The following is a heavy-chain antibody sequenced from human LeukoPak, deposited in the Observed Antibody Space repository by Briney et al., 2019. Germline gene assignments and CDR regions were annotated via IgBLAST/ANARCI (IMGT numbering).Heavy chain of an antibody. CDR3: ARGRSITLLRGVAMSDGFDI. Sequence: GGSLRLSCEASGFTFSNYGMSWVRQAPGKGLEWVSFTYTSGNYIYYGDSVKGRFTISRDNARNLLFLQMNGLRAEDTAVYYCARGRSITLLRGVAMSDGFDIWGQGAMVAVSS. CDR2: TYTSGNYI. J-gene: IGHJ3*02. D-gene: IGHD3-10*01. CDR1: GFTFSNYG. V-gene: IGHV3-21*06.